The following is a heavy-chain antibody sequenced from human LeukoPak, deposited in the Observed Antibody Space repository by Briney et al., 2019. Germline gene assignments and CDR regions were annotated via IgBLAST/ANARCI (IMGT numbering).Heavy chain of an antibody. CDR2: ISYDGSNK. J-gene: IGHJ4*02. Sequence: SGRSLRLSCAASGFTFSSYGMHWVRQAPGKGLEWVAVISYDGSNKYYADSVKGRFTIPRDNSKNTLYLQMNSLRAEDTAVYYCARDTPYQFERFFPYDSSGYYDYWGQGTLVTVSS. CDR3: ARDTPYQFERFFPYDSSGYYDY. D-gene: IGHD3-22*01. V-gene: IGHV3-30*03. CDR1: GFTFSSYG.